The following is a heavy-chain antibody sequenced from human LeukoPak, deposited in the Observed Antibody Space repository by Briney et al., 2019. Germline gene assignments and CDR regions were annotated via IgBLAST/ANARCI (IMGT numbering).Heavy chain of an antibody. Sequence: GASVKVSCKASGYTFTSYYMHWVRQAPGQGLEWMGIINPSGGSTSYAQKFQGRVTMTRDTSTSTVYMELSSLRSEDTAVYYCARGGGLLWFGESLLNWFDPWGQGTLVTVSS. V-gene: IGHV1-46*01. CDR2: INPSGGST. J-gene: IGHJ5*02. D-gene: IGHD3-10*01. CDR1: GYTFTSYY. CDR3: ARGGGLLWFGESLLNWFDP.